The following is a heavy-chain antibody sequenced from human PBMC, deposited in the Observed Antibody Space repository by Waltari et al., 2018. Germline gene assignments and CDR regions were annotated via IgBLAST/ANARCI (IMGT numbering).Heavy chain of an antibody. CDR2: IIPIFGTA. Sequence: QVQLVQSGAEVKKPGSSVKVSCKASGGTFSSYAISWVRQAPGQGLEWMGGIIPIFGTANYAQKFQGRVTITADESTSTAYMERSSLRSEDTAVYYCARALLWFGELFRYFDYWGQGTLVTVSS. CDR3: ARALLWFGELFRYFDY. J-gene: IGHJ4*02. D-gene: IGHD3-10*01. V-gene: IGHV1-69*01. CDR1: GGTFSSYA.